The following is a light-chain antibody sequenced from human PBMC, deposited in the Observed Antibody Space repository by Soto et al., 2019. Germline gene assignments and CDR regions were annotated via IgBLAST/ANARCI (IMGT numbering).Light chain of an antibody. CDR1: QSVSSTY. V-gene: IGKV3-20*01. Sequence: EIVLTQSPGTLSLSPGERATLSCRASQSVSSTYLAWHQQKPGQPPRLVIYGASSRATGIPDRFSGSGSGTDFTLTISRLEPEDFALYYCQQYGDSVTFGGGTKVEIK. CDR3: QQYGDSVT. CDR2: GAS. J-gene: IGKJ4*01.